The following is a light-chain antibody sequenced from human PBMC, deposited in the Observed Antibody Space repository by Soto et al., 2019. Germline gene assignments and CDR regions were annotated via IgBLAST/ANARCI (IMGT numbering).Light chain of an antibody. J-gene: IGKJ4*01. CDR3: QQYGSSPLLT. Sequence: EIVLTQSPDTLSLSPGERATLSCRASQSVSSTSLAWYQQKPGQAPRLLIYGASTRATGIPDRFSGSGFGTDFTLTISRLEPEDFAMYYWQQYGSSPLLTFGGGTKVEI. CDR2: GAS. CDR1: QSVSSTS. V-gene: IGKV3-20*01.